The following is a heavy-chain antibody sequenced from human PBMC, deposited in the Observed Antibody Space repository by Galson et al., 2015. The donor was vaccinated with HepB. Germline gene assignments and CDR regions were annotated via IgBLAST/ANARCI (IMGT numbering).Heavy chain of an antibody. J-gene: IGHJ6*02. CDR3: ARVVGNLPAAIALYYYYGMDV. CDR2: ISAYNGNT. V-gene: IGHV1-18*04. Sequence: SVKVSCKASGYTFTSYGISWVRQAPGQGLEWMGWISAYNGNTNYAQKLQGRVTMTTDTSTSTAYMELRSLRSDDTAVYYCARVVGNLPAAIALYYYYGMDVWGQGTTVTVSS. CDR1: GYTFTSYG. D-gene: IGHD2-2*01.